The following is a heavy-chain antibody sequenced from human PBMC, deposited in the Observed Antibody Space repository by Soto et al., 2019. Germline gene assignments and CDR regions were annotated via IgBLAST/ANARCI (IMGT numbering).Heavy chain of an antibody. V-gene: IGHV3-30-3*01. CDR3: ASALGTYYDYVWGSYLELDY. CDR1: GFTFSSYA. J-gene: IGHJ4*02. Sequence: QVQLVESGGGVVQPGRSPRLSCAASGFTFSSYAMHWVRQAPGKGLEWVAVISYDGSNKYYADSVKGRFTISRDNSKNTLYLQMNSLRAEDTAVYYCASALGTYYDYVWGSYLELDYWGQGTLVTVSS. CDR2: ISYDGSNK. D-gene: IGHD3-16*02.